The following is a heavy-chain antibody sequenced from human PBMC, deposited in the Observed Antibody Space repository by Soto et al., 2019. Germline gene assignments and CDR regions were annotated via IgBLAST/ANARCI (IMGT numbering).Heavy chain of an antibody. CDR1: GFTLSNYW. Sequence: EVQLVESGGVSVQPGGSLRLSCTASGFTLSNYWMHWVRQAPGKGLVWVSRINTDGSTTTYADSVKGRFTISRDNAKNTLYLQMNRLRDEDTAVYYCVRRRRGDGYTFGYWGQGTLVTVSS. V-gene: IGHV3-74*01. CDR2: INTDGSTT. J-gene: IGHJ4*02. CDR3: VRRRRGDGYTFGY. D-gene: IGHD5-12*01.